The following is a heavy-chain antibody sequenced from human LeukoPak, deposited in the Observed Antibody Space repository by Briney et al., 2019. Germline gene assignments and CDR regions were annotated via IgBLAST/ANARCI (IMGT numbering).Heavy chain of an antibody. CDR1: GYSISSGYY. V-gene: IGHV4-38-2*02. Sequence: SETLSLTCTVSGYSISSGYYWGWIRQPPGKVLEWIGSIYHSGSTYYNPSLKSRVTISVDTSKHQFSLKLSSVTASNTAVYYCARLVGATGDYWSQGTLLTVSS. CDR3: ARLVGATGDY. J-gene: IGHJ4*02. D-gene: IGHD1-26*01. CDR2: IYHSGST.